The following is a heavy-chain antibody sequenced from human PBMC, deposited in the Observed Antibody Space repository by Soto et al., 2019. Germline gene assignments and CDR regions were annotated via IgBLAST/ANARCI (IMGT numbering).Heavy chain of an antibody. Sequence: PGGSLRLSCAASGFTVSGNYMSWVRQAPGKGLEWVSVLYAGGSLYYADSVKGRFTISRDNSKNTLYLQMSSLTVEDTAVYYCARGIGVSAHKGGCLESCGQGTQVTAPQ. CDR1: GFTVSGNY. V-gene: IGHV3-53*01. CDR2: LYAGGSL. D-gene: IGHD6-19*01. J-gene: IGHJ5*01. CDR3: ARGIGVSAHKGGCLES.